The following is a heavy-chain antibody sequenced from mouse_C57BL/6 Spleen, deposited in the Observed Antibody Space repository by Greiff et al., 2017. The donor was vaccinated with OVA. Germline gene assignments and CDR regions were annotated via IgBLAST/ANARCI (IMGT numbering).Heavy chain of an antibody. CDR1: GYSITSGYY. CDR2: IRYDGSN. J-gene: IGHJ2*01. Sequence: EVKLQESGPGLVKPSQSLSLTCSVTGYSITSGYYWNWLRQFPGNKLEWMGYIRYDGSNNYNPSLKNRISITRDTSKNQFFLKFNSVTTEDTATYYCARETTVVARRYYFDYWGQGTTLTVSS. CDR3: ARETTVVARRYYFDY. D-gene: IGHD1-1*01. V-gene: IGHV3-6*01.